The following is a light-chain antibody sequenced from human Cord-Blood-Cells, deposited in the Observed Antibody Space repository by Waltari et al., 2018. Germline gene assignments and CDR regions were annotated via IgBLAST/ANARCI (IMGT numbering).Light chain of an antibody. CDR2: SNN. CDR3: AAWDDSLNGWV. V-gene: IGLV1-44*01. CDR1: SPPLGTNT. J-gene: IGLJ3*02. Sequence: QSFLTHPPPPSGPPGPGAPHPFFGSSPPLGTNTLTWYQQLPGTAPKLLIYSNNQRPSGVPDRFSGSKSGTSASLAISGLQSEDEADYYCAAWDDSLNGWVFGGGTKLTVL.